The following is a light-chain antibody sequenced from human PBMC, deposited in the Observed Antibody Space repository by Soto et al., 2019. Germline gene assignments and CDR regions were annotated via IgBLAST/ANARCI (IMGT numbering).Light chain of an antibody. J-gene: IGLJ2*01. CDR1: SSDVGGYNY. CDR2: DVN. Sequence: QSALTQPRSVSGSPGQSVTISCTGTSSDVGGYNYVSWYQQHPGKGPKLIIYDVNKRPSGVPDRFSGSKSGNTASLTISGLQAEDEADYHSCSEAGSYTLVFGGGTKLTVL. CDR3: CSEAGSYTLV. V-gene: IGLV2-11*01.